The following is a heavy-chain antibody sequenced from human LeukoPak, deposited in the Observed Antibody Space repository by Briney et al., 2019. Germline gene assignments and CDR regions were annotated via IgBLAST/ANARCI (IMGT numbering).Heavy chain of an antibody. D-gene: IGHD3-10*01. CDR1: GYTFTGYY. V-gene: IGHV1-2*02. CDR3: ARASITMVRGDPYNWFDP. Sequence: GASVKVSCKASGYTFTGYYMHLVRQAPGQGLEWVGWINPNRGGTNYAQKFQGRVTMSRETSIRTAYMELSRLRSDDTAVYYCARASITMVRGDPYNWFDPWGQGTLVTVSS. CDR2: INPNRGGT. J-gene: IGHJ5*02.